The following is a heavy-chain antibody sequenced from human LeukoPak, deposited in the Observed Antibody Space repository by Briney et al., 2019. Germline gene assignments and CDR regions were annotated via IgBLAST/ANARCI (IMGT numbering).Heavy chain of an antibody. CDR3: AKEIFSGLLYIDY. D-gene: IGHD5-12*01. CDR1: VFTFSSSS. J-gene: IGHJ4*02. CDR2: ITDAVGST. V-gene: IGHV3-23*01. Sequence: PGGSLRLSCAASVFTFSSSSISWVRQAPGKGLEWVSAITDAVGSTHYADFVKGRFTISSDNSKNTVYLQMNSLRPEDMAVYYCAKEIFSGLLYIDYWGQGTLVTVSS.